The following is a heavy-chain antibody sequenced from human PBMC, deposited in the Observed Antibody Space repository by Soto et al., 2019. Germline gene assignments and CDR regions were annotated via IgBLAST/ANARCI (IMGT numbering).Heavy chain of an antibody. CDR1: GFSLSTSGMC. J-gene: IGHJ6*02. CDR3: ARIRVDKYSSGWDYYYFYGMDV. V-gene: IGHV2-70*11. Sequence: GSGPTLVNPTQTLTLTCTFSGFSLSTSGMCVSWIRQPPGKALEWLARIDWDEDRYYSTSLKTRLTISKDTSKNQVVLTMTNMDPVDTATYYCARIRVDKYSSGWDYYYFYGMDVWGQGTTVTVSS. D-gene: IGHD6-19*01. CDR2: IDWDEDR.